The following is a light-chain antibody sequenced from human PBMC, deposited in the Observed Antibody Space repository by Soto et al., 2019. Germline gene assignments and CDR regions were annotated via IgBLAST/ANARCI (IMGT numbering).Light chain of an antibody. CDR2: LNSDGSH. V-gene: IGLV4-69*01. Sequence: QPVLTQSPSASASLGASVKLTCTLTSGHSSYAIAWHQQQPEKAPRYLMKLNSDGSHYRGDGIPERFSGSSSGAERYLTISSLQSEDEADYYCQTWGTGKGVFGGGTKLTVL. CDR3: QTWGTGKGV. J-gene: IGLJ2*01. CDR1: SGHSSYA.